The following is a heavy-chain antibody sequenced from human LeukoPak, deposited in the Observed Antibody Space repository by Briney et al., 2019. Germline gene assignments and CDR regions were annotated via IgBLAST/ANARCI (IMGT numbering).Heavy chain of an antibody. CDR3: ASGIRYFDWLLDYYFDY. V-gene: IGHV4-38-2*01. D-gene: IGHD3-9*01. CDR1: GYSISSGYY. CDR2: IYHSGST. Sequence: SETLSLTCAVSGYSISSGYYWGWTRQPPGKELEWIGSIYHSGSTYYNPSLKSRVTISVDTSKNQFSLKLSSVTAADTAVYHCASGIRYFDWLLDYYFDYWGQGTLVTVSS. J-gene: IGHJ4*02.